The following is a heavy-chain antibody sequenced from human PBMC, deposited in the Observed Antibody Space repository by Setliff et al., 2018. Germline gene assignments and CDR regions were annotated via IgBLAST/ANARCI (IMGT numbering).Heavy chain of an antibody. CDR2: IYTNGAT. D-gene: IGHD2-21*01. CDR1: GASLSSGSYY. CDR3: AKEYVVISFVRNSHQHYGMDV. V-gene: IGHV4-61*09. J-gene: IGHJ6*02. Sequence: SETLSLTCTVSGASLSSGSYYWSWIRQSAGKGLEWIGHIYTNGATSYSPSLKSRVSISADTSKNMLSLRLTSVTAADTAVYYCAKEYVVISFVRNSHQHYGMDVWGPGTTVTASS.